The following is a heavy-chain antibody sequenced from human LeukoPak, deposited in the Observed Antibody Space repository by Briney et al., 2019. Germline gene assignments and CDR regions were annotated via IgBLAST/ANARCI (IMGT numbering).Heavy chain of an antibody. D-gene: IGHD3-3*01. V-gene: IGHV4-59*01. CDR3: AKLSKIFGVVPLMGWFDP. CDR1: GGSISSYY. J-gene: IGHJ5*02. CDR2: IYYSGST. Sequence: SETLSLTCTVSGGSISSYYWSWIRQPPGKGLEWIGYIYYSGSTNYNPPLKSRVTISVDTSKNQFSLKLSSVTAADTAVYYCAKLSKIFGVVPLMGWFDPWGQGTLVTVSS.